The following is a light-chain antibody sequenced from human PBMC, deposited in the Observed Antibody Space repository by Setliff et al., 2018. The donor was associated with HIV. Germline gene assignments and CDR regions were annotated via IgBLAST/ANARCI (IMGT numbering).Light chain of an antibody. CDR1: SFDVGAYNY. Sequence: QSVLTQPASVSGSPGQSITISCTGTSFDVGAYNYVSWYQHRPGKAPKLLIYDVSDRPAGLSNRFSGSKSGNTASLTISGLQSEDEGDYYCSSYTTANTLVFGGGTKVTVL. CDR3: SSYTTANTLV. J-gene: IGLJ2*01. CDR2: DVS. V-gene: IGLV2-14*01.